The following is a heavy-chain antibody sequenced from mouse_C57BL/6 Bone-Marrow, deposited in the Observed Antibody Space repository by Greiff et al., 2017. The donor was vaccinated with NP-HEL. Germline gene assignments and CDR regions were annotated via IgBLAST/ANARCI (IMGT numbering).Heavy chain of an antibody. V-gene: IGHV1-72*01. CDR2: IDPNSGGT. D-gene: IGHD1-1*01. CDR1: GYTFTSYW. J-gene: IGHJ1*03. CDR3: ALYYYGGRGLYFDV. Sequence: QVQLQQPGADLVKPGASVKLSCKASGYTFTSYWMHWVKQRPGRGLEWIGRIDPNSGGTKFNEKFKTKATLTVDKPSSTAYMQLSSLTSEDSAVYYCALYYYGGRGLYFDVWGTGTTVTVSS.